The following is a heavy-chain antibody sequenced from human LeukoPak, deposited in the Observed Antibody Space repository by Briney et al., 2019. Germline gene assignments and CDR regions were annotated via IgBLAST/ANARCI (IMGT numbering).Heavy chain of an antibody. CDR1: GYTCTGYY. CDR2: INPNSGGT. V-gene: IGHV1-2*02. J-gene: IGHJ4*02. CDR3: ARVHRGNRLIVVSSSFPDY. Sequence: ASVKVSCKASGYTCTGYYMHWVRQAPGQGLEWMGWINPNSGGTNYAQKFQGRVTMTRDTSISTAYMELSRLRSDDTAVYYCARVHRGNRLIVVSSSFPDYWGQGTLVTVSS. D-gene: IGHD3-22*01.